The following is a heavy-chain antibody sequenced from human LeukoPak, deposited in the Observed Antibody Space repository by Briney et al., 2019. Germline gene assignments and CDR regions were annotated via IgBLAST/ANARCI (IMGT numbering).Heavy chain of an antibody. CDR1: GGSISSGGYS. V-gene: IGHV4-30-2*01. CDR3: ARVGEYYYGSGSQAPPLWFDP. Sequence: KTSETPSLTCAVSGGSISSGGYSWSWIRQPPGKGLEWIGYIYHSGSTYYNPSLKSRVTISVDRSKNQFSLKLSSVTAADTAVYYCARVGEYYYGSGSQAPPLWFDPWGQGTLVTVSS. J-gene: IGHJ5*02. CDR2: IYHSGST. D-gene: IGHD3-10*01.